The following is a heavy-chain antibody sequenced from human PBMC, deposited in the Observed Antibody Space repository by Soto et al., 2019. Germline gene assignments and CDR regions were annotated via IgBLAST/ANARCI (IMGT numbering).Heavy chain of an antibody. CDR3: ASPPGGFDP. V-gene: IGHV3-30-3*01. Sequence: QVQLVESGGGVVQPGRSLRLSCAASGFTFSSYAMHWVRKAPGKGLEWVAVISYDGSNKYYADSVKGRFTISRDNSKNTLYLQMNSLRAEDTAVYYCASPPGGFDPWGQGTLVTVSS. CDR1: GFTFSSYA. J-gene: IGHJ5*02. D-gene: IGHD2-8*02. CDR2: ISYDGSNK.